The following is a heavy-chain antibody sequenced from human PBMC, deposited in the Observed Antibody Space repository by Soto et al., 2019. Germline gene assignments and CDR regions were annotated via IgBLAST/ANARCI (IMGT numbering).Heavy chain of an antibody. CDR3: ARGGHAIGYCSGGSCYSFDY. CDR1: GGTFSSYA. V-gene: IGHV1-69*12. D-gene: IGHD2-15*01. J-gene: IGHJ4*02. Sequence: QVQLVQSGAEVKKPGSSVKVSCKASGGTFSSYAISWVRQAPGQGLEWMGGIIPIFGTANYAQKFQGRVTITADESTSTXYTXLSSLRSEDTAVYYCARGGHAIGYCSGGSCYSFDYWGQGTLVTGSS. CDR2: IIPIFGTA.